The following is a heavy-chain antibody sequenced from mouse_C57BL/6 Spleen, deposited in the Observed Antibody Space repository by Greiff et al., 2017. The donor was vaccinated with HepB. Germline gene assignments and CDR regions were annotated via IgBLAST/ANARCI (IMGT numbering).Heavy chain of an antibody. J-gene: IGHJ2*01. CDR3: ARAKLGGFDY. Sequence: EVQRVESGGGLVKPGGSLKLSCAASGFTFSSYTMSWVRQTPEKRLEWVATISGGGGNTYYPDSVKGRFTISRDNAKNTLYLQMSSLRSEDTALYYCARAKLGGFDYWGQGTTLTVSS. V-gene: IGHV5-9*01. CDR2: ISGGGGNT. D-gene: IGHD4-1*01. CDR1: GFTFSSYT.